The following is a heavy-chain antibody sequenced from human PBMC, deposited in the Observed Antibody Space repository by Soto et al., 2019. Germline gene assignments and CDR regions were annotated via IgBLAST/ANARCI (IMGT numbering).Heavy chain of an antibody. J-gene: IGHJ6*02. CDR2: INHSGST. D-gene: IGHD3-3*01. Sequence: PSETLSLTCAVYGGSFSGYYWSWIRQPPGKGLEWIGEINHSGSTNYNPSLKSRVTISVDTSKNQFSLKLSSVTAADTAVYYCARGYYEFWSGYRDYYYYGMDVWGQGTTVTVSS. CDR3: ARGYYEFWSGYRDYYYYGMDV. V-gene: IGHV4-34*01. CDR1: GGSFSGYY.